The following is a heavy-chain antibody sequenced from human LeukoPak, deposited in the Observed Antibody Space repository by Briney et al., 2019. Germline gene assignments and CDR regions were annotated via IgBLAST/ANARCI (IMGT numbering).Heavy chain of an antibody. V-gene: IGHV1-18*01. Sequence: ASVKVSSKPSGYTFTSYGISWVRQAPGQGLEWMGWISAYNGNTNYAQKLQGRVTMTTDTSTSTAYMELRSLRSDDTAVYYCARDPTINYYDSSGYSDAFDIWGQGTMVTVSS. CDR2: ISAYNGNT. D-gene: IGHD3-22*01. CDR3: ARDPTINYYDSSGYSDAFDI. CDR1: GYTFTSYG. J-gene: IGHJ3*02.